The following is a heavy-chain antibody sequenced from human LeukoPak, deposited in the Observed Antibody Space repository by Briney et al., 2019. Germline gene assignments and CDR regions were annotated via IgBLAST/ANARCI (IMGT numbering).Heavy chain of an antibody. Sequence: GGSLRLSCAASGFTFSSYGMHWVRQAPGKGLEWVAVISYDGSNKYYADSVKGRFTISRDNSKNTLYLQMNSLRAEDTAVYYCAKDPFPWGYSCGHFDYWGQGTLVTVSS. CDR3: AKDPFPWGYSCGHFDY. CDR1: GFTFSSYG. J-gene: IGHJ4*02. CDR2: ISYDGSNK. V-gene: IGHV3-30*18. D-gene: IGHD5-18*01.